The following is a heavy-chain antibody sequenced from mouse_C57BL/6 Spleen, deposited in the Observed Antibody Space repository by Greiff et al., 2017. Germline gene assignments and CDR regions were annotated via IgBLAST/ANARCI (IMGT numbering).Heavy chain of an antibody. CDR1: GFNIKDFY. CDR3: ARDTTVVATSLDY. V-gene: IGHV14-2*01. J-gene: IGHJ2*01. D-gene: IGHD1-1*01. Sequence: VQLKQSGAELVKPGASVKLSCTASGFNIKDFYMHWVKQRTEQGLEWIGRIDPEDGETKYAPKFQGKATITADTSSNTAYLQLSSLTSEDTAVYYCARDTTVVATSLDYWGQGTTLTVSS. CDR2: IDPEDGET.